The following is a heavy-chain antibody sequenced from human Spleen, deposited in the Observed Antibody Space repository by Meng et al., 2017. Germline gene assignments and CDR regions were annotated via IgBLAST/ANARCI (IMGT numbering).Heavy chain of an antibody. CDR2: INHSGST. CDR1: GGSFSGYY. Sequence: SETLSLTCAVYGGSFSGYYWSWIRQPPGKGLEWIGEINHSGSTNYNPSLKSRVTISMDASNNQFSLNLRSVTAADTAVYYCARQYGSGSDFSRDYWGQGMLVTVSS. V-gene: IGHV4-34*01. CDR3: ARQYGSGSDFSRDY. J-gene: IGHJ4*02. D-gene: IGHD3-10*01.